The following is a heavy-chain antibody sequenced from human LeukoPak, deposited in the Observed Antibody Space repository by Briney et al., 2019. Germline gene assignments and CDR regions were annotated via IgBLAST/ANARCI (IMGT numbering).Heavy chain of an antibody. D-gene: IGHD6-13*01. Sequence: GGSLRLSCAASGFTFNSNGMHWVRQAPGKGLEGVAFIRYDGNTKYYADSVKGRFTISRDNSKNTLYLQMNSLRGDDTAVYYCAKDCPGDSSPEGVCHYYMDVWGKGTTVTVSS. V-gene: IGHV3-30*02. CDR1: GFTFNSNG. CDR2: IRYDGNTK. J-gene: IGHJ6*03. CDR3: AKDCPGDSSPEGVCHYYMDV.